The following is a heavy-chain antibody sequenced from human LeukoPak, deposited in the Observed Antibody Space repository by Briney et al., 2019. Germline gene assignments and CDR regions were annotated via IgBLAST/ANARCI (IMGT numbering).Heavy chain of an antibody. V-gene: IGHV3-23*01. D-gene: IGHD1-7*01. J-gene: IGHJ4*02. CDR1: GFTFSSYA. CDR3: AKDVNWHYTGFFDY. CDR2: ISGSGGST. Sequence: GGSLRLSCAASGFTFSSYAMSWVRQAPGKGLEWVSAISGSGGSTYYADSVKGRFTISRDNSKNTLYLQMNSLRAEDTAIYYCAKDVNWHYTGFFDYWGQGTLVTVSS.